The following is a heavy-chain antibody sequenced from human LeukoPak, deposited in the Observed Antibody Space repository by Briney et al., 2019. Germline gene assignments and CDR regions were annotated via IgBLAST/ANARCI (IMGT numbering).Heavy chain of an antibody. D-gene: IGHD2-21*02. V-gene: IGHV4-59*11. CDR1: GGSISSHY. CDR2: IYYSGST. Sequence: SETLSLTCTVSGGSISSHYWSWIRQPPGKGLEWIGYIYYSGSTNYNPPLKSRVTISVDASKNQFSLKLSSVTAADTAVYYCARGGLAYCGGDCYSFGPWGQGTLVTVSS. CDR3: ARGGLAYCGGDCYSFGP. J-gene: IGHJ5*02.